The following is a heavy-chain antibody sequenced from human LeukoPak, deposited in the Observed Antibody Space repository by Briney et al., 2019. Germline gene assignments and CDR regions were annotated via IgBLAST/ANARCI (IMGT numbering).Heavy chain of an antibody. CDR3: AKSDIACMRCFDY. Sequence: GGSPRLSCAASGFTFNNYWMNWVRQPPGQGLEWVANIKPDGSEQYYADSVKGRFTISRDNSKNTLYLQMNSLRAEDTAVYYCAKSDIACMRCFDYWGQGTLVTVSS. D-gene: IGHD2-8*01. CDR2: IKPDGSEQ. V-gene: IGHV3-7*01. J-gene: IGHJ4*02. CDR1: GFTFNNYW.